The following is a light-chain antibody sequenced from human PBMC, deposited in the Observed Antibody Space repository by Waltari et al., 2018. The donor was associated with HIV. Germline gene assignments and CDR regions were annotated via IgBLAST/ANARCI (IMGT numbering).Light chain of an antibody. J-gene: IGLJ1*01. V-gene: IGLV2-11*01. CDR2: DVN. CDR3: CSHAGNFIFV. CDR1: STYVDTF. Sequence: QSALTQPHSVSGSPGQSLTISCTGTSTYVDTFVSWYQQHPGKAPKVIILDVNKRPSGVPDRFSGSKSGNTASLTISGLQAEDDADYYCCSHAGNFIFVFGTGTKVTVL.